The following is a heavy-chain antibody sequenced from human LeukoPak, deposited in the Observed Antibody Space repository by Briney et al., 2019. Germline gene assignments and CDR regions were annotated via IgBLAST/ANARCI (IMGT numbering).Heavy chain of an antibody. D-gene: IGHD2-2*02. J-gene: IGHJ6*03. CDR3: ARGCSSTSCYRSGMDV. Sequence: SETLSLTCAVYGGSFSGYYWSWIRQPPGKGLEWIGEINHSGSTNYNPSLKSRVTISVDTSKNQFSLKLSSVTAADTAVYYCARGCSSTSCYRSGMDVWGKGTTVTVSS. CDR1: GGSFSGYY. CDR2: INHSGST. V-gene: IGHV4-34*01.